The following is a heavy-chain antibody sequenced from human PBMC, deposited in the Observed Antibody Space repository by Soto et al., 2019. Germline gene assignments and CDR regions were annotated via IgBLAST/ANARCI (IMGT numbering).Heavy chain of an antibody. Sequence: SETLSLTCAVSGASVISTNWWSWVRQPPGKGLEWIGEIFHSGSTNYNPSLKSRVTISVDTSKNQFSLKLTSVTAADTAVYYCARRGYSSGWYYFDYWGQGTLVTVSS. CDR1: GASVISTNW. V-gene: IGHV4-4*02. CDR3: ARRGYSSGWYYFDY. CDR2: IFHSGST. J-gene: IGHJ4*02. D-gene: IGHD6-19*01.